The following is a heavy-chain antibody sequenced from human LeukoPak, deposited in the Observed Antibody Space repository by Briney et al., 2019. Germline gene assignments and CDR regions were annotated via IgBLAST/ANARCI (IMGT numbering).Heavy chain of an antibody. V-gene: IGHV1-18*01. J-gene: IGHJ4*02. Sequence: ASVKVSCKASGYTFTSYGISWVRQAPGQGLEWMGWISSYNGNTDYAQKFQGRVTMTADTSTSTAYMELRSLRSDDTAVYYCARDSGNYYYGSGSYSPFDYWGQGTLVTVSS. CDR3: ARDSGNYYYGSGSYSPFDY. CDR2: ISSYNGNT. CDR1: GYTFTSYG. D-gene: IGHD3-10*01.